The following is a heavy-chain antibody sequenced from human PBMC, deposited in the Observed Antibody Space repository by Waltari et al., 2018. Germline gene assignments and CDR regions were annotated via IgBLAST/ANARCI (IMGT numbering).Heavy chain of an antibody. CDR3: ARGRDSSGYFRPTDAFDF. CDR2: INPNRGGT. D-gene: IGHD3-22*01. J-gene: IGHJ3*01. V-gene: IGHV1-2*02. CDR1: GYTFTGSY. Sequence: QVQVVQSGAEVKKPGVSVKVSCKASGYTFTGSYIHWVRQAPGHGLEWMGWINPNRGGTNYAQKFQGRVTMTRDTSINTAYMELSSLRSDDTAVYYCARGRDSSGYFRPTDAFDFWGQGTMVTVSS.